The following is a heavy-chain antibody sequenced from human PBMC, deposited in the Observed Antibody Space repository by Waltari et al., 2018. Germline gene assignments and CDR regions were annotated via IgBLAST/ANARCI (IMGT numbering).Heavy chain of an antibody. V-gene: IGHV3-7*01. J-gene: IGHJ4*02. D-gene: IGHD3-10*01. CDR1: GFTFSNYW. CDR2: IKQDGSEK. Sequence: EVQLVESGGGLVQPGGSLRLSCAASGFTFSNYWMSWVRQAPGKGLEGVANIKQDGSEKYYVDSVKGRFTISRDNAKNSLYLQMNSLRAEDTAVYYCARDRASYGYWGQGTLVTVSS. CDR3: ARDRASYGY.